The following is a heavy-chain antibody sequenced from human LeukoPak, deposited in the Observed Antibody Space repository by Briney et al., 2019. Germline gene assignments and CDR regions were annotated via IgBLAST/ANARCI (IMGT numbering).Heavy chain of an antibody. CDR2: INPSGGST. J-gene: IGHJ4*02. CDR1: GYTFTSYF. Sequence: ASVKVSCKASGYTFTSYFMHWVRQAPGQGLDWMGIINPSGGSTSYAQNFQGRVTMTRDTSTSTVYMELSSLRSEDTAVYYCARDSADYGDYDYWGQGTLVTVSS. CDR3: ARDSADYGDYDY. D-gene: IGHD4-17*01. V-gene: IGHV1-46*01.